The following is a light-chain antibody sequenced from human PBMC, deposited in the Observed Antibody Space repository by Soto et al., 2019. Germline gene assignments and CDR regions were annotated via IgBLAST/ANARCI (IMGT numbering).Light chain of an antibody. J-gene: IGKJ3*01. CDR2: DAS. CDR3: QQYNSYSFT. CDR1: QSINNW. Sequence: DIQMTQSPPTLSAPVGDRVTITCRASQSINNWLAWYQQKPGKAPKLLIYDASSLKSGVPSRFSGSGSGTEFTLTISSLQPDDFATYYCQQYNSYSFTFGPGTKVDIK. V-gene: IGKV1-5*01.